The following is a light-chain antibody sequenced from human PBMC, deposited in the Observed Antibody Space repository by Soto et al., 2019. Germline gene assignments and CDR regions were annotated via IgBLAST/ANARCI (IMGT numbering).Light chain of an antibody. V-gene: IGKV3-20*01. J-gene: IGKJ1*01. Sequence: EILLTQSPGTLSLSPGERDTLSCRASQSVSSSYLSWYQLKPGQAPRLLIYGASSRATGIPDRFSGSGSGTDFTLTISILEPEDLAVYYCQQYGYSFRAFGQGTKVEL. CDR3: QQYGYSFRA. CDR1: QSVSSSY. CDR2: GAS.